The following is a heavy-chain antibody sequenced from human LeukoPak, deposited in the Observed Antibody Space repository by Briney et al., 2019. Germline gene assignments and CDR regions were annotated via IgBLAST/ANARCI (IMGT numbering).Heavy chain of an antibody. V-gene: IGHV4-4*07. CDR3: ARDAYYYGHPVNWFDP. D-gene: IGHD3-10*01. CDR1: GGSISSYY. CDR2: IYTSGST. J-gene: IGHJ5*02. Sequence: SENLSLTCTVSGGSISSYYWSWIRQPAGKGLEWIGRIYTSGSTNYNPSLKSRVTMSVDTSKNQFSLKLSSVTAADTAVYYCARDAYYYGHPVNWFDPWGQGTLVTVSS.